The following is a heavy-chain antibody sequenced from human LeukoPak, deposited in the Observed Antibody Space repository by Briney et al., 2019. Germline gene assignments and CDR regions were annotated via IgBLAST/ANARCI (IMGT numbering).Heavy chain of an antibody. V-gene: IGHV1-24*01. J-gene: IGHJ3*02. CDR1: GYTLTELS. CDR2: FDPEDGET. Sequence: VKVSCKVSGYTLTELSMHWVRQAPGKGLEWMGGFDPEDGETIYAQKFQGRVTMTEDTSTDTAYMELSSLRSEDTAVYYCATALEGEKSAFDIWGQGTMVTVSS. D-gene: IGHD1-26*01. CDR3: ATALEGEKSAFDI.